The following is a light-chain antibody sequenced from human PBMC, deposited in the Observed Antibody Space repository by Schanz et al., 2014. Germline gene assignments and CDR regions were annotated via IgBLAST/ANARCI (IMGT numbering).Light chain of an antibody. CDR2: DAS. V-gene: IGKV1-5*01. J-gene: IGKJ2*01. Sequence: DIQMTQYPSILSASVGDKVTITCRASQNINNWLAWYQQKPGKAPKLLIYDASSLQSVVPFRFSGSGSGTEFSLTISSLQSEEFAVYCCQQYGSSPAYTFGQGTKLEI. CDR3: QQYGSSPAYT. CDR1: QNINNW.